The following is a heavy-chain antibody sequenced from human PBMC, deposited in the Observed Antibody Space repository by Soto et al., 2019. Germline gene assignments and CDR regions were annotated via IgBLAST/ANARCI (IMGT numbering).Heavy chain of an antibody. D-gene: IGHD6-19*01. CDR1: GGTFSSSA. V-gene: IGHV1-69*06. CDR3: ARTETAGHRGFDI. CDR2: IIPTLGTA. Sequence: QVQLVQSGAEMREPGSSVKVSCKASGGTFSSSAINWLRQAPGQGPEWMGGIIPTLGTANYIEKFRGRVTITADTSTSTAYMEVSSLTSEDTAMYFCARTETAGHRGFDIWGKGTMVTVSS. J-gene: IGHJ3*02.